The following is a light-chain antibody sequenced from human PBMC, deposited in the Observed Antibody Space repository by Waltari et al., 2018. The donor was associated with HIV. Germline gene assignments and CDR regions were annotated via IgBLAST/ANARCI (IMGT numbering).Light chain of an antibody. CDR1: QNIKNN. CDR2: GAS. J-gene: IGKJ3*01. Sequence: EIVIMRSPAPISASPGEQAALSCRASQNIKNNLAWYQQKPGQAPRLLIHGASTTDTGISARFSGSGSGTEFSLTIGSLQSEDFAVYYCQQYHNWPFTFGPGTRVEMK. V-gene: IGKV3-15*01. CDR3: QQYHNWPFT.